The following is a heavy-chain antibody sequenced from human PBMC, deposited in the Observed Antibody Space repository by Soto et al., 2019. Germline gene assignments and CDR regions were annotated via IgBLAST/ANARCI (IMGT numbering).Heavy chain of an antibody. J-gene: IGHJ1*01. CDR2: ISGSGGNT. V-gene: IGHV3-23*01. CDR3: AKTSYYDSSGYYSQAFQH. CDR1: GFTFSSYA. D-gene: IGHD3-22*01. Sequence: GGSLRLSCAASGFTFSSYAMSWVRQAPGKGLEWVSAISGSGGNTYYADSVKGRFTISRDNSKNTLYLQMNSLRAEDTAVYYCAKTSYYDSSGYYSQAFQHWGQGTLVTVYS.